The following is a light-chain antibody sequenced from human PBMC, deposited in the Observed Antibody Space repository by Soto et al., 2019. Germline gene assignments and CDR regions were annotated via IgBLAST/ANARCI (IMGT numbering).Light chain of an antibody. CDR3: QHSYDTSWM. V-gene: IGKV1-39*01. Sequence: DIQMTQSPSSLSASVGDRVTITCRASQSISTNLNWYQQKPGKAPKLLISASSSLQTGVPSRFTGSRSGTDFTLTTSSLQPEDSATYYCQHSYDTSWMFGQGTKVEIK. CDR1: QSISTN. CDR2: ASS. J-gene: IGKJ1*01.